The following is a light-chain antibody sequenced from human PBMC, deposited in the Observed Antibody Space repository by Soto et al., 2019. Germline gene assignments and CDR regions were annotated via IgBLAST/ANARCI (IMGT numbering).Light chain of an antibody. CDR2: EVS. CDR1: SSDVGSYNR. V-gene: IGLV2-18*02. CDR3: SSYTSGTTFVV. J-gene: IGLJ2*01. Sequence: QSALTQPPSVSGSPGQSVTISCTGTSSDVGSYNRVSWYQQPPGTAPKLMIYEVSYRPSGVPDRFFGSKSGNTASLTISGLQAEDEADYYCSSYTSGTTFVVFGGGTKVTVL.